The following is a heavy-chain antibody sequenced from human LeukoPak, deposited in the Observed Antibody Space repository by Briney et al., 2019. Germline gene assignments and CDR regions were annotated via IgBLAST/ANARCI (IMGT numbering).Heavy chain of an antibody. D-gene: IGHD6-13*01. J-gene: IGHJ4*02. V-gene: IGHV4-39*07. CDR1: GGSISSSSYY. CDR2: IYYSGST. Sequence: PSETLSLTRTVSGGSISSSSYYWGWIRQPPGKGLEWIGSIYYSGSTYYNPSLKSRVTISVDTSKNQFSLKLSSVTAADTAVYYCARGGSSWDFDYWGQGTLVTVSS. CDR3: ARGGSSWDFDY.